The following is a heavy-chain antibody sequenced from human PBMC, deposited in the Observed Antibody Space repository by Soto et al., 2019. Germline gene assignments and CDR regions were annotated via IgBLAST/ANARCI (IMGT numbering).Heavy chain of an antibody. D-gene: IGHD3-3*01. CDR2: IKQDGSEK. CDR3: ARDQVGYDFWSGSNYYYYGMDV. V-gene: IGHV3-7*03. J-gene: IGHJ6*02. Sequence: GSLRLSCAASGFTFNKYWMTWVRQAPRKGLEWVANIKQDGSEKYYLDSVKGRFSISRDNAKNSVYLQMNSLRAEDTAVYYCARDQVGYDFWSGSNYYYYGMDVWGQGTTVTVS. CDR1: GFTFNKYW.